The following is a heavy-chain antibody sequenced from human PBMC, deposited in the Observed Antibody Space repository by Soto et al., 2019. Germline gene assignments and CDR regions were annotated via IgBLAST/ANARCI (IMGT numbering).Heavy chain of an antibody. CDR1: GGSISSGDYY. V-gene: IGHV4-30-4*01. CDR3: ARGHRYYYDSSGTRFDP. Sequence: PSETLSLTCTVSGGSISSGDYYWSWIRQPPGKGLEWIGYIYYSGSTYYNPSLKSRVTISVDTSKNQFSLKLSSVTAADTAVYYCARGHRYYYDSSGTRFDPWGQGTLVTVSS. D-gene: IGHD3-22*01. CDR2: IYYSGST. J-gene: IGHJ5*02.